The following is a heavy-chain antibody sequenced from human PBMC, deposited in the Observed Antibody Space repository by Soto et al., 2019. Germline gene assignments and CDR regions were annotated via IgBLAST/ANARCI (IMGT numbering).Heavy chain of an antibody. CDR2: FIPVVGVV. V-gene: IGHV1-69*04. CDR1: GGSLSSNS. CDR3: ARLERSADY. Sequence: QVQLVQSGPEVKKPGSTVRVACKTSGGSLSSNSLSWVRQAPGQGLEWMGRFIPVVGVVNYAQKFKGRVTISADTVTNTAYMELNSRGSDDTAVYYCARLERSADYWGQGTLVTVSS. D-gene: IGHD3-3*01. J-gene: IGHJ4*02.